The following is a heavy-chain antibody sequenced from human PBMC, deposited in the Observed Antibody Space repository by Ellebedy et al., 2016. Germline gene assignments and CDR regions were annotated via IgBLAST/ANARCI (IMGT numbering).Heavy chain of an antibody. J-gene: IGHJ5*02. CDR3: ARGHSGGWLGP. V-gene: IGHV4-34*01. D-gene: IGHD2-21*01. CDR1: GGSLSGYF. Sequence: SETLSLTCAVYGGSLSGYFWSWIRQSPGKGLEWIGEVHHSGRITNYRASLKSRVTISRDTSKNHFSLNLRSVTAADTAVYVCARGHSGGWLGPWGQGTLVTVSS. CDR2: VHHSGRIT.